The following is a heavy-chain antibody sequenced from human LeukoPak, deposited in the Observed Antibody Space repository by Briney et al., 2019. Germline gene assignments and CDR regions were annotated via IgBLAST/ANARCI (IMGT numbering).Heavy chain of an antibody. CDR1: GGSISSYY. CDR2: IYYSGST. Sequence: SETLSLTCTVSGGSISSYYWSWIRQPPGKGLEWIGYIYYSGSTNYNPSLKSRVTISVDTSKNQFSLKLSSVTAADTAVYYCARATIVAAGTEAFDIWGQGTMVTVSS. CDR3: ARATIVAAGTEAFDI. J-gene: IGHJ3*02. D-gene: IGHD6-13*01. V-gene: IGHV4-59*01.